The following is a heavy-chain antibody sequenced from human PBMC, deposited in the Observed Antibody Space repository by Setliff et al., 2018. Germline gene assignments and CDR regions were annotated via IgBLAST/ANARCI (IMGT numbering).Heavy chain of an antibody. D-gene: IGHD4-17*01. CDR3: VTDYGPEY. J-gene: IGHJ4*02. CDR2: IKSRAHGGTT. CDR1: GFTFGDYA. V-gene: IGHV3-15*01. Sequence: PGGSLRLSCTASGFTFGDYAMSWYRQAPGKGLEWVGRIKSRAHGGTTDYATPVKGRFTVSRDDSKDTLYLQMNSLKIEDTAVYHCVTDYGPEYWGQGIMVTVSS.